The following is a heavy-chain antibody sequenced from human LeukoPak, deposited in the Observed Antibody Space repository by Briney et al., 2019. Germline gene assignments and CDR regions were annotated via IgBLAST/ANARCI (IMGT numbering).Heavy chain of an antibody. CDR2: IYYSGST. V-gene: IGHV4-30-4*07. J-gene: IGHJ5*02. Sequence: SQTLSLTCAVSGGSISSGGYSWSWIRQPPGKGLEWIGYIYYSGSTNYNPSLKSRVTISVDTSKNQFSLKLSSVTAADTAVYYCARRLRSSSWYNHARRHGEDWFDPWGQGTLVTVSS. D-gene: IGHD6-13*01. CDR1: GGSISSGGYS. CDR3: ARRLRSSSWYNHARRHGEDWFDP.